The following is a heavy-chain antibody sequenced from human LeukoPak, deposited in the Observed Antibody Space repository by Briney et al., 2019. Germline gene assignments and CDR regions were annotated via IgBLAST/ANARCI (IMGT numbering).Heavy chain of an antibody. CDR3: ARGPYSSSNYFDC. D-gene: IGHD6-6*01. Sequence: PGGSLRLSCAASGFTFSSYSMNWVRQAPGKGLEWVSYISNTGSTIYYADSVRGRFTISRDNAKNSLYLQMNSLRAEDTAVYYCARGPYSSSNYFDCWGQGTLVTVSS. V-gene: IGHV3-48*01. CDR2: ISNTGSTI. CDR1: GFTFSSYS. J-gene: IGHJ4*02.